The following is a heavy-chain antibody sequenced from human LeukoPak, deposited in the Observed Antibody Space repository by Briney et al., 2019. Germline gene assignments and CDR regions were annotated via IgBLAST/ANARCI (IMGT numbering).Heavy chain of an antibody. D-gene: IGHD3-10*01. CDR3: AKDRGRMVRGVIINLFDY. CDR1: GFTFSSYA. Sequence: PGGSLRLSCAASGFTFSSYAMSWVRQAPGKGLEWVSAISGSGGSTYYADSVKGRFTISRDNSKNTLYLQMNSLRAEDTAVYYCAKDRGRMVRGVIINLFDYWGQGTLVTVSS. CDR2: ISGSGGST. V-gene: IGHV3-23*01. J-gene: IGHJ4*02.